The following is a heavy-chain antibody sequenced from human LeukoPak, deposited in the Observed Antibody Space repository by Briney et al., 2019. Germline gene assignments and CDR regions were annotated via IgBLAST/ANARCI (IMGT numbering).Heavy chain of an antibody. CDR1: GFTFSSYA. Sequence: GGSLRLSCAASGFTFSSYAMHWVRQAPGKGLEWVAVISYDGSNKYYADPVKGRFTISRDNSKNTLYLQMNSLRAEDTAVYYCARAGNWNYPLIYWGQGTLVTVSS. D-gene: IGHD1-7*01. CDR3: ARAGNWNYPLIY. CDR2: ISYDGSNK. V-gene: IGHV3-30*01. J-gene: IGHJ4*02.